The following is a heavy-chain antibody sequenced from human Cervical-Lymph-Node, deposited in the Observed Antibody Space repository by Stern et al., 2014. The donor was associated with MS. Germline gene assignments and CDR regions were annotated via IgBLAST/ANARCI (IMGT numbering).Heavy chain of an antibody. D-gene: IGHD4-17*01. J-gene: IGHJ6*02. V-gene: IGHV1-69*01. Sequence: VQLVESGAEVKKPGSSVKVSCKASGGTFSNYATSWVRQAPGQGREWMGGIVPLFGKPNYAQKFQGRVTITADESTSTAYMELSSLRSEDTAVYYCASPLTATSVPFGYYGMDVWGQGTTVTVS. CDR1: GGTFSNYA. CDR2: IVPLFGKP. CDR3: ASPLTATSVPFGYYGMDV.